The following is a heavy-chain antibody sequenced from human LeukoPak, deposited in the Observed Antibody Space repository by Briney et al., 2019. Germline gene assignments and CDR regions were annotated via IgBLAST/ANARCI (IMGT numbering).Heavy chain of an antibody. D-gene: IGHD3-9*01. CDR2: ITDSGDTT. J-gene: IGHJ3*02. Sequence: GGSLRLSCAASGFTFSSFAMSWVRQAPGKGLEWVSTITDSGDTTYSADSVKGRFTISRDNSKNTLYLQMNSLRAEDTAVYYCAKDHYDILTGYPCAFDIWGQGTMVTVSS. V-gene: IGHV3-23*01. CDR3: AKDHYDILTGYPCAFDI. CDR1: GFTFSSFA.